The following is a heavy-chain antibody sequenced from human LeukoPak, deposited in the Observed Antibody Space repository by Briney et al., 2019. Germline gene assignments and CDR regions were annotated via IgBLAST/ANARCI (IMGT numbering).Heavy chain of an antibody. D-gene: IGHD3-22*01. V-gene: IGHV3-30-3*01. CDR2: ISYDGSNK. CDR1: GFTFSSYA. J-gene: IGHJ4*02. Sequence: PGGSLRLSCAASGFTFSSYAMHWVRQAPGKGLEWVAVISYDGSNKYYADSVKGRFTISRDNSKNTLYLQMNSLRAEDTAVYYCARDRYYDSSGYYPDYWGQGTLVTVSS. CDR3: ARDRYYDSSGYYPDY.